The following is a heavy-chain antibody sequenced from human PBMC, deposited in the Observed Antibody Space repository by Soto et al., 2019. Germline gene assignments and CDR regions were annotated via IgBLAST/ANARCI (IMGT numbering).Heavy chain of an antibody. V-gene: IGHV3-21*01. CDR2: ISKSDYT. CDR3: AREDSIIIPAVSDF. Sequence: AGWALRLSCTVSGFAFNNYGINWVRQAPGKGLEWVSSISKSDYTYYSDSVTGRFTISRDNAKNSVSLQMNTLIVEDTAVYYCAREDSIIIPAVSDFWGQGTLVTVSS. D-gene: IGHD2-2*01. J-gene: IGHJ4*02. CDR1: GFAFNNYG.